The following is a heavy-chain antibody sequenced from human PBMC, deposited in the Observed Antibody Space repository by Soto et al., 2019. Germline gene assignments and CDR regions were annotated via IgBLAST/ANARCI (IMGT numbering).Heavy chain of an antibody. CDR3: ARTGRGPNGRAGWFDP. CDR2: INHSGST. D-gene: IGHD3-10*02. CDR1: GGSFSGYY. V-gene: IGHV4-34*01. Sequence: PSETLSLTCAVYGGSFSGYYWSWIRQPPGKGLEWIGEINHSGSTNYNPSLKSRVTISVDTSKNQFSLKLSSVTAADTAVYYCARTGRGPNGRAGWFDPWGQGTLVTVSS. J-gene: IGHJ5*02.